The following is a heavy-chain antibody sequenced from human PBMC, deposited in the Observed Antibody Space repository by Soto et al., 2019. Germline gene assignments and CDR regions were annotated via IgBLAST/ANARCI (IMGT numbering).Heavy chain of an antibody. CDR3: AKSPLIVVVINYFDY. D-gene: IGHD3-22*01. J-gene: IGHJ4*02. V-gene: IGHV3-30*18. Sequence: GGSLRLSCAASGFTFSSYGMHWVRQAPGKGLEWVAVISYDGSNKYYADSVKGRFTISRDNSKNTLYLQMNSLRAEDTAVYYCAKSPLIVVVINYFDYWGQGTLVTVSS. CDR2: ISYDGSNK. CDR1: GFTFSSYG.